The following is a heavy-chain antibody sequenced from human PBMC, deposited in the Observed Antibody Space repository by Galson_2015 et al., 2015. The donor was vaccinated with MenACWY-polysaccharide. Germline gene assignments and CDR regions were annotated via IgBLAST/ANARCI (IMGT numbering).Heavy chain of an antibody. D-gene: IGHD2-21*01. CDR2: MNPNSGNT. CDR1: GYTFPNFD. V-gene: IGHV1-8*02. Sequence: SCKASGYTFPNFDINWVRRATGRGLEWMGWMNPNSGNTGYAQKFQGRVTMTSNSAMTTAYMELSSLRSEDTAVYYCARIIARKYTFADSWGQGTLITVSS. CDR3: ARIIARKYTFADS. J-gene: IGHJ4*02.